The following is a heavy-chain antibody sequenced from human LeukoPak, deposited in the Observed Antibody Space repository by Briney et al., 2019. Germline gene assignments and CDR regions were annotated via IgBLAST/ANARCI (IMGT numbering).Heavy chain of an antibody. CDR2: INWNGGST. CDR1: GFTFDDYG. V-gene: IGHV3-20*04. CDR3: ARGRSRHVDY. J-gene: IGHJ4*02. Sequence: RPGGSQRLSCAASGFTFDDYGMSCVRQAPGKGLEWVSGINWNGGSTGYADSVKGRFTISRDNAKNSLYLQRNSLRADDTALYYCARGRSRHVDYWGQGTMVTVSS.